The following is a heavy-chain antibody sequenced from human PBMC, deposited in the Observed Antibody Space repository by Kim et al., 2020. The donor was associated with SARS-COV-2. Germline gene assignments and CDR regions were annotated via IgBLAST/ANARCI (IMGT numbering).Heavy chain of an antibody. J-gene: IGHJ6*01. V-gene: IGHV3-23*01. CDR2: ITGDGINK. CDR3: AKMGVMGGYNYYYYYGM. D-gene: IGHD5-12*01. Sequence: GGSLRLSCVASGFTVGTYAMSWVRQAPGKGLEWVAVITGDGINKFFADSVRGRFTISRDNSKNTLFLQMNSLRDEDTAVYYCAKMGVMGGYNYYYYYGM. CDR1: GFTVGTYA.